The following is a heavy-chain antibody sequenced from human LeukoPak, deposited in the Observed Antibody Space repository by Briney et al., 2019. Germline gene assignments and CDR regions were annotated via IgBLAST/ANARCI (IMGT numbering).Heavy chain of an antibody. CDR1: GFTFSSYA. V-gene: IGHV3-23*01. Sequence: GGSLRLSCAASGFTFSSYAMSWVRQAPGKGLEWVSAISGSGGSTYYADSVKGRFTISRDNAKNSLYLQMNSLRAEDTALYYCAKGLEMATPNFDYWGQGTLVTVSS. J-gene: IGHJ4*02. CDR2: ISGSGGST. D-gene: IGHD5-24*01. CDR3: AKGLEMATPNFDY.